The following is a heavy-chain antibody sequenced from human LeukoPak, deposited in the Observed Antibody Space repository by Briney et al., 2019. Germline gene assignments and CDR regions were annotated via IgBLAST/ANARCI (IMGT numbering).Heavy chain of an antibody. CDR1: GFTFSDYY. J-gene: IGHJ3*02. D-gene: IGHD4-17*01. CDR2: IYSGGST. V-gene: IGHV3-66*01. Sequence: GGSLRLSCAASGFTFSDYYMIWVRQAPGKGLEWVSLIYSGGSTYNADSVKDRFTISRDNSKNTVYLRMNSLRAEDTAVYYCASRTTVTDADGFDIWGQGTMVTVSS. CDR3: ASRTTVTDADGFDI.